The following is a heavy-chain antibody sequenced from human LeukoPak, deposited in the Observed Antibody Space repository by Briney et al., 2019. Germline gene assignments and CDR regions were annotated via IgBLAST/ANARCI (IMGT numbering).Heavy chain of an antibody. D-gene: IGHD3-3*01. J-gene: IGHJ4*02. Sequence: KAGESLKISCKGSGYSFTSYWIGWVRQMPGKGLEWMGIIYPGDSDTRYSPSFQGQVTISADKSISTAYLQWSSLKASDTAMYYCATRKLITISEVVSWGQGTLVTVSS. CDR1: GYSFTSYW. V-gene: IGHV5-51*01. CDR2: IYPGDSDT. CDR3: ATRKLITISEVVS.